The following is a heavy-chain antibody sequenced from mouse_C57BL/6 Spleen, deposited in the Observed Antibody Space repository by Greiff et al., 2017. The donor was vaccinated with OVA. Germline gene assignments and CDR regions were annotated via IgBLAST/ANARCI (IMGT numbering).Heavy chain of an antibody. D-gene: IGHD1-1*01. V-gene: IGHV5-16*01. CDR2: INYDGSST. CDR1: GFTFSDYY. Sequence: EVHLVQSEGGLVQPGSSMKLSCTASGFTFSDYYMAWVRQVPEKGLEWVANINYDGSSTYYMDSLKSRYIISRDNAKNILYLQMSSLKSEDTATYYCARQVVATDDFDVWGTGTTVTVSS. J-gene: IGHJ1*03. CDR3: ARQVVATDDFDV.